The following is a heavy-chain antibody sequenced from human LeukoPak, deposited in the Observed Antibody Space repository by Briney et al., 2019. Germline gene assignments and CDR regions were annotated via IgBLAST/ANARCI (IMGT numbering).Heavy chain of an antibody. CDR1: GFTFRNYG. CDR2: IYSGGST. J-gene: IGHJ6*02. V-gene: IGHV3-53*01. CDR3: ARGQRAPYYGMDV. Sequence: PGGSLRLSCAASGFTFRNYGIHWVRQAPGKGLEWVSVIYSGGSTHYADSVKGRFTISRDNSKNTLYIQMNSLRAEDTAVYYCARGQRAPYYGMDVWGRGTTVTVSS.